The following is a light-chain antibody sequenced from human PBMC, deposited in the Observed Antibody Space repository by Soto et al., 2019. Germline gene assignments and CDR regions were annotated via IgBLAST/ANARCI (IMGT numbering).Light chain of an antibody. CDR3: QHYGSTVYT. CDR1: QSVGSNY. V-gene: IGKV3-20*01. Sequence: DIVLTQSPGTLSLSPGERATLSCRASQSVGSNYLAWYQQKPGQAPRLLIYGAFSRATGIPDRFSSSGSGTDFTLTITRLEPEDFAVYYCQHYGSTVYTFGQGTKLEIK. CDR2: GAF. J-gene: IGKJ2*01.